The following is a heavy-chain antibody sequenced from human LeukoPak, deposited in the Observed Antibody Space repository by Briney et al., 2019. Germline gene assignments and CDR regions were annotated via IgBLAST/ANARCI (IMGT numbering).Heavy chain of an antibody. CDR3: AKDETDSSGYYWIS. Sequence: GGSLRLSCAASGFTFSSYAMSWVRQAPGKGLEWVSAISGSGGSTYYADSVKGRFTISRDNSKSTLYLQMNSLRAEDTAVYYCAKDETDSSGYYWISWGQGTLVTVSS. CDR1: GFTFSSYA. D-gene: IGHD3-22*01. J-gene: IGHJ4*02. CDR2: ISGSGGST. V-gene: IGHV3-23*01.